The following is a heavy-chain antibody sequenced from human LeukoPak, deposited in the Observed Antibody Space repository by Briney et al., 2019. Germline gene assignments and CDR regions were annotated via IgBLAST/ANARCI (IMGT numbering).Heavy chain of an antibody. CDR2: FKPDTRTA. CDR3: VRAKDGGTYDY. Sequence: ASVKVSCKASGYTFTTYYLHWVRQAPGQGLEWMGTFKPDTRTAHPGLGFRDRVSMTGDMSTSTVFIEVNSLRSEDTAVYYCVRAKDGGTYDYWGQGTLVTVST. CDR1: GYTFTTYY. V-gene: IGHV1-46*01. D-gene: IGHD3-16*01. J-gene: IGHJ4*01.